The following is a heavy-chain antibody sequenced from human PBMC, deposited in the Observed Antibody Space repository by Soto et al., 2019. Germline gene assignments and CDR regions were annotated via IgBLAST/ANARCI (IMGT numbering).Heavy chain of an antibody. V-gene: IGHV1-69*08. CDR3: ARGLGGRMDD. J-gene: IGHJ6*02. CDR1: GTIFSSYT. Sequence: QVQLVQSGAEVKKPGSSVRVSCKASGTIFSSYTISWVRQAPGQGLEWMGRIIPILGETNSAQKFQGRVTLTADKSTNAAYLQPHSLRLEDTAVYYCARGLGGRMDDWGQGTTVTVSS. D-gene: IGHD3-16*01. CDR2: IIPILGET.